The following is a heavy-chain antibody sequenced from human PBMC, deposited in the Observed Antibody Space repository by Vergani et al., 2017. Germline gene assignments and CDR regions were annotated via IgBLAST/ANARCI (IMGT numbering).Heavy chain of an antibody. CDR1: GGSISSSNL. V-gene: IGHV4-4*02. CDR3: ARFLTGTTIYYYYGMDG. Sequence: QVQLQESGPGLVKPSGTLSLTCAVSGGSISSSNLWSWVRQPPGKGLEWIGEIYHSGSTNYNPSLKSRVTISVDKYKHQFSLKLSSVTAADTAVYYCARFLTGTTIYYYYGMDGWDRGTTVTVSS. J-gene: IGHJ6*02. D-gene: IGHD1-20*01. CDR2: IYHSGST.